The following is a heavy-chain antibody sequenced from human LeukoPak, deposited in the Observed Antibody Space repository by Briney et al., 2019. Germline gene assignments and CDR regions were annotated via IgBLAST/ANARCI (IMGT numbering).Heavy chain of an antibody. CDR3: TRYVDTAMVIDYYGMDV. V-gene: IGHV3-73*01. J-gene: IGHJ6*02. CDR2: IRSKANSYAT. CDR1: GFTFSSYA. D-gene: IGHD5-18*01. Sequence: PGGSLRLSSAASGFTFSSYAMSWVRQASGKGLEWVGRIRSKANSYATAYAASVKGRFTISRDDSKNTAYLQMNSLKTEDTAVYYCTRYVDTAMVIDYYGMDVWGQGTTVTVSS.